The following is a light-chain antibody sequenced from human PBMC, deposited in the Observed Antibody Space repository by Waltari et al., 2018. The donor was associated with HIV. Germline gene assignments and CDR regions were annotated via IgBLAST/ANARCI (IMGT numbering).Light chain of an antibody. J-gene: IGLJ2*01. V-gene: IGLV2-14*01. CDR2: EVS. Sequence: QSAPTQPASVSGSPGQSITISCTGTSSDVGGYNYVSWYQQHPGKAPKLMIYEVSNRPSGVYNRFSGSKSGNTASLTISGLQAEDEADYYCSSYTSSSTPVVFGGGTKLTVL. CDR1: SSDVGGYNY. CDR3: SSYTSSSTPVV.